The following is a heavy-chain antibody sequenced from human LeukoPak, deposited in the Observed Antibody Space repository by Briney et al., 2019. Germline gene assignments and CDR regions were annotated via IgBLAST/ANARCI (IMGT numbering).Heavy chain of an antibody. CDR1: GFTFSTYG. CDR2: IWYDGSHK. CDR3: ARGEGSYSAHFDY. V-gene: IGHV3-33*01. J-gene: IGHJ4*02. D-gene: IGHD1-26*01. Sequence: GRSLRLSCAASGFTFSTYGIHWIRQAPGKGMDWVAVIWYDGSHKFYSDSVQGRFTISRDNSKNTLYLQMNSLRAEDTAVYYCARGEGSYSAHFDYWGQGALVTVSS.